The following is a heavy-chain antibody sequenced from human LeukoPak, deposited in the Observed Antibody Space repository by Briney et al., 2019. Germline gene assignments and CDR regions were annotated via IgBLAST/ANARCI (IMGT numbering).Heavy chain of an antibody. CDR1: GFTFSSYE. V-gene: IGHV3-48*03. D-gene: IGHD2-2*01. Sequence: PGGSLRLSCAASGFTFSSYEMNWVRQAPGKGLEWVSYISSSGSTIYYADSVKGRFTISRDNAKTSLYLQMNSLGAEDTAVYYCARGYCSSTSCYPTSPFDPWGQGTLVTVSS. J-gene: IGHJ5*02. CDR3: ARGYCSSTSCYPTSPFDP. CDR2: ISSSGSTI.